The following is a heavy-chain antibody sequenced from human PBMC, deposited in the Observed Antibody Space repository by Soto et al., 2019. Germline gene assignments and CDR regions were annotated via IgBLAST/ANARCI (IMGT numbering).Heavy chain of an antibody. V-gene: IGHV1-69*08. CDR3: ARDDVFITTGGGDY. CDR1: GGTFSSYT. CDR2: IIPILGIA. J-gene: IGHJ4*02. Sequence: QVQLVQSGAEVKKPGSSVKVSCKASGGTFSSYTISWVRQAPGQGLEWMGRIIPILGIANYAQKFQGRVTITAHKSTSTAYMELSSLRSEDTVVYYWARDDVFITTGGGDYWGQGTLVTVSS. D-gene: IGHD3-22*01.